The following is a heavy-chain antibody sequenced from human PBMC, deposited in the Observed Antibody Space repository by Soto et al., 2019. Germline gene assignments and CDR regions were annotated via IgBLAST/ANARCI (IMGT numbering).Heavy chain of an antibody. D-gene: IGHD5-18*01. V-gene: IGHV3-23*01. Sequence: VGSLRLSCAASGFNFGSYAMGWVRQAPGKGLRWVSGVSGCGGGPYYADSVKGRLTISKDKSKNTLYLDLNNLRPEDTAVYFCVKGKESGYRGAFDSWGQGTMVTVSS. CDR2: VSGCGGGP. CDR3: VKGKESGYRGAFDS. CDR1: GFNFGSYA. J-gene: IGHJ4*02.